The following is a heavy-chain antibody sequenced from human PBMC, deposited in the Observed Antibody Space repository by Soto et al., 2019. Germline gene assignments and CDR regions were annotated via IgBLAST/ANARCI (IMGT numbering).Heavy chain of an antibody. CDR2: IYYSGST. D-gene: IGHD5-18*01. CDR3: ARQKRTAMGHFYYYYMDV. V-gene: IGHV4-59*08. CDR1: GGSISSYY. J-gene: IGHJ6*03. Sequence: SETLSLTCTVSGGSISSYYWSWIRQPPGKGLEWIGYIYYSGSTNYNPSLKSRVTISVDTSKNQFSLKLSSVTAADTALYYCARQKRTAMGHFYYYYMDVWGKGTTVTVSS.